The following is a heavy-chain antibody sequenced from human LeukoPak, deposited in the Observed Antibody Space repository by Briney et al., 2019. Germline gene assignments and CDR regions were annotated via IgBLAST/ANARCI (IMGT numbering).Heavy chain of an antibody. CDR3: AIRRPVAGLDAFDI. J-gene: IGHJ3*02. Sequence: SETLSLTCTVSGASISTSGYFWGWIRQPPGKGLEWIGTIYYSGSTYYNPSLKSRVTISLDTSKNQFSLKLSSVTAADTAVYYFAIRRPVAGLDAFDIWGQGTRVTVSS. CDR1: GASISTSGYF. CDR2: IYYSGST. D-gene: IGHD6-19*01. V-gene: IGHV4-39*07.